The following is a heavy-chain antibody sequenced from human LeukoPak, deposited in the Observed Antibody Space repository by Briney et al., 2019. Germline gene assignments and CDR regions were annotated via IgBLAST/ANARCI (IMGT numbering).Heavy chain of an antibody. CDR1: GYTFTGYY. D-gene: IGHD1-7*01. CDR3: ATLHNWNYQGYFDY. V-gene: IGHV1-2*02. J-gene: IGHJ4*02. Sequence: GASVKVSCKASGYTFTGYYMHWVRQAPGQGLEWMGWINPNSGGTNYAQKFQGRVTVTRDTSISTAYMELSRLRSDDTAVYYCATLHNWNYQGYFDYWGQGTLVTVSS. CDR2: INPNSGGT.